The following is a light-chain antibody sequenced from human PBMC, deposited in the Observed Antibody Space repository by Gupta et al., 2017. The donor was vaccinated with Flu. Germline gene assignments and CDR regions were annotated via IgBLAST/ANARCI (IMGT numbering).Light chain of an antibody. J-gene: IGKJ1*01. V-gene: IGKV3-15*01. CDR1: QSVSSN. CDR2: GAS. CDR3: QQESNWHRT. Sequence: EIVMTQSPATLSVSPGERATLSCRASQSVSSNLAWYQQKPGQAPRLLIYGASTRATGIPTMFSGSGSGTEFTLTISSLQSEDFAVYYCQQESNWHRTFGQGTKVEIK.